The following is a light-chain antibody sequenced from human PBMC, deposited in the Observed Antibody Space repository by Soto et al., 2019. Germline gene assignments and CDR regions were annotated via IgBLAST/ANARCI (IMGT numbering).Light chain of an antibody. CDR3: AIWDDSVDGWV. Sequence: QSVLTQPPSVSGAPGQRVTISCTGNNSNLGAGYDVHWYQQLPGAAPKLVIFGNRNRPSGVPERFSGSKSGTSASLAITGLQAEDEADYYCAIWDDSVDGWVFGGGTKLTVL. J-gene: IGLJ3*02. V-gene: IGLV1-40*01. CDR2: GNR. CDR1: NSNLGAGYD.